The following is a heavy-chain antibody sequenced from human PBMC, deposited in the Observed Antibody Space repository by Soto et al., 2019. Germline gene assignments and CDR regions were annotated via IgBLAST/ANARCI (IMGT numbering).Heavy chain of an antibody. CDR2: ISDSGST. CDR1: GFTFSNHA. Sequence: EVQLLESGGALVQPGGSLRLSCAASGFTFSNHAMNWVRQAPGKGLEWVSTISDSGSTYYADSVKGRFTISRDNSKNTLYLQMNSLRAEDTAVYYCARDPGGHYCPSTSCLYFFDHWGQGTLVIVSS. CDR3: ARDPGGHYCPSTSCLYFFDH. V-gene: IGHV3-23*01. D-gene: IGHD2-2*01. J-gene: IGHJ4*02.